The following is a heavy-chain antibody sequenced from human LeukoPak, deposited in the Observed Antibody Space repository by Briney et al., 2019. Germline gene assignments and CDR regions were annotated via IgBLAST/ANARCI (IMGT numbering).Heavy chain of an antibody. CDR1: GFTFSSYW. J-gene: IGHJ4*02. V-gene: IGHV3-7*01. CDR2: IKQDESEK. D-gene: IGHD6-19*01. CDR3: ARALGSGSSY. Sequence: GGSPRLSCVASGFTFSSYWMSWVRQAPGKGLEWVANIKQDESEKYYVDSVKGRFTISRDNAKNSVYLQMNSLRADDTAVYYCARALGSGSSYWGQGTLVAVSS.